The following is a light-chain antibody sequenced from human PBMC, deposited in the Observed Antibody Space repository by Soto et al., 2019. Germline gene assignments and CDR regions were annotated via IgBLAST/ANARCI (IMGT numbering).Light chain of an antibody. CDR2: DDN. V-gene: IGLV1-51*01. CDR3: GSWDSSLSAYV. CDR1: SSNIGGNS. J-gene: IGLJ1*01. Sequence: QSAMTQPPSVSVAPGQKVTISCSGSSSNIGGNSVSWYQQLPGTAPKLLIYDDNKRPSGIPDRFSGSKSGTSATLGITGFQTGDEADYYCGSWDSSLSAYVFGTGTELTVL.